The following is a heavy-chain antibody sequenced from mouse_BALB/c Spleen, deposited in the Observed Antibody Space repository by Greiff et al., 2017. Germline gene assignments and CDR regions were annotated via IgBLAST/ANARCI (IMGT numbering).Heavy chain of an antibody. V-gene: IGHV1-14*01. CDR2: INHYTDGN. CDR1: GYTFTSYV. CDR3: ARRCDAWFAY. Sequence: EVKLQESGPELVKPGASVKMSCKASGYTFTSYVMHWVKQKPGQGLEWIGYINHYTDGNKYNEKFKGKATLTSDKSSSTAYMELSSLTTEDSAGYYCARRCDAWFAYWGQGTLVTVSA. J-gene: IGHJ3*01.